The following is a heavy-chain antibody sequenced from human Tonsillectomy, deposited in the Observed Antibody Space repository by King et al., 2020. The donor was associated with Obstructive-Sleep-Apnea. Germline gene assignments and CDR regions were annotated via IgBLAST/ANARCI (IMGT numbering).Heavy chain of an antibody. CDR1: GFTFSDHY. V-gene: IGHV3-72*01. J-gene: IGHJ6*02. Sequence: QLVQSGGGLVQPGGSLRLSCAASGFTFSDHYMDWVRQAPGKGLEWVGRTRNKANSYTTEYAASVKGRFTISRDDSKNSLYLQMNSLKTEDTAVYYCAGGAGATTYYYYGMDVWGQGTTVTVSS. CDR3: AGGAGATTYYYYGMDV. CDR2: TRNKANSYTT. D-gene: IGHD1-26*01.